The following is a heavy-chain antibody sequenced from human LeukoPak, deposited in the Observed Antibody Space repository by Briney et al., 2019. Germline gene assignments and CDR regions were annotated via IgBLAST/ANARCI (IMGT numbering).Heavy chain of an antibody. Sequence: GASAKVSCKASGGTFSSYAISWVRQAPGQGLEWMGGIIPIFGTANYAQKFQGRVTITADESTSTAYMELSSLRSEDTAVYYCAREGLDGGFDYWGQGTLVTVSS. D-gene: IGHD3-10*01. CDR2: IIPIFGTA. J-gene: IGHJ4*02. CDR3: AREGLDGGFDY. CDR1: GGTFSSYA. V-gene: IGHV1-69*13.